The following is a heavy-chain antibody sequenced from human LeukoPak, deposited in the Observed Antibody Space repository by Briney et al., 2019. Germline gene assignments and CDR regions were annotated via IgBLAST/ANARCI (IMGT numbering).Heavy chain of an antibody. CDR3: ARDMVRGVNYYYGMDV. J-gene: IGHJ6*02. D-gene: IGHD3-10*01. V-gene: IGHV3-48*03. CDR2: ISSSGSTI. Sequence: GGSLRLSCAASGFTFSSYEMNWVRQAPGKGLEWVSYISSSGSTIYYADSVKGRFTISRDNAKNSLYLQMNSLRAEDTAVYYCARDMVRGVNYYYGMDVWGQGTTVTVSS. CDR1: GFTFSSYE.